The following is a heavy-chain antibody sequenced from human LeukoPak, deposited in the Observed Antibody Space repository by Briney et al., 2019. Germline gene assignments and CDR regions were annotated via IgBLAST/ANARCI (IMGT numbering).Heavy chain of an antibody. D-gene: IGHD2-15*01. V-gene: IGHV1-2*04. CDR2: INPNSGGT. CDR1: GYTFTGYY. J-gene: IGHJ6*04. Sequence: ASVKVSCKASGYTFTGYYMHWVRQAPGQGLEWMGWINPNSGGTNYAQKFQGWVTMTRDTSISTAYMELSRLRSDDTAVYYCAGEAWSGYCSGGSCYSCGMDVWGKGTTVTVSS. CDR3: AGEAWSGYCSGGSCYSCGMDV.